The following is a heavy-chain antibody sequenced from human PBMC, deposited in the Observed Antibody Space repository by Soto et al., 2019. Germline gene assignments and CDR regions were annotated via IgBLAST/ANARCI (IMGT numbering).Heavy chain of an antibody. CDR2: VSYDGRNT. J-gene: IGHJ4*02. Sequence: QVQLVESGGGVVQPGRSLRLSCAASGFTFCSYGILWVRQAPGKGLEWVSLVSYDGRNTYYADSVKGRFSISRDNFQNTVYLQMNSLRTEDTAVYYCVRGADHASGSYYTLDNWGQGSLVTVSS. CDR3: VRGADHASGSYYTLDN. CDR1: GFTFCSYG. V-gene: IGHV3-30*03. D-gene: IGHD3-10*01.